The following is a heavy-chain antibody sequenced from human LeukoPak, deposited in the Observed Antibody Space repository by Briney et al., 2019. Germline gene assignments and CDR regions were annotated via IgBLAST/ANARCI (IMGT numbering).Heavy chain of an antibody. Sequence: GGSLRLSCAASGFTFDDYAMHWVRQPPGKGLEWVAGISWNSGSIGYADSVKGRFTISRDNAKNSLYLQMNSLRAEDTALYYCAKESIGMIAVSLDYWGQGTLVTVSS. D-gene: IGHD3-22*01. V-gene: IGHV3-9*01. CDR2: ISWNSGSI. CDR1: GFTFDDYA. CDR3: AKESIGMIAVSLDY. J-gene: IGHJ4*02.